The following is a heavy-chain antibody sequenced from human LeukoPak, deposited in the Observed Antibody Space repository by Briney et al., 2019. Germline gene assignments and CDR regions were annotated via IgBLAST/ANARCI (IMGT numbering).Heavy chain of an antibody. V-gene: IGHV4-34*01. CDR1: GGSFSGYY. CDR3: ARARIAATRLDY. J-gene: IGHJ4*02. Sequence: SETLSLTCAVYGGSFSGYYWSWIRQPPGKGLEWIGEINHSGSTNYNPSLKSRVTISVDTSKNQFSLKLSSVTAADTAVYYCARARIAATRLDYWGQGTLVTVSS. D-gene: IGHD2-15*01. CDR2: INHSGST.